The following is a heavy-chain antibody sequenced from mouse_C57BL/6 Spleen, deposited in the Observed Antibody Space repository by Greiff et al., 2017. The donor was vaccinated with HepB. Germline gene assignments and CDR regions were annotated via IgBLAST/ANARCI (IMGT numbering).Heavy chain of an antibody. D-gene: IGHD2-1*01. V-gene: IGHV1-59*01. CDR1: GYTFTSYW. CDR3: ASFGNYWYFDV. J-gene: IGHJ1*03. CDR2: IDPSDSYT. Sequence: QVQLQQPGAELVRPGTSVKLSCKASGYTFTSYWMHWVKQRPGKGLEWIGVIDPSDSYTNYNQKFKGKATLTVDTSSSTAYMQLSSLTSEDSAVYYCASFGNYWYFDVWGTGTTVTVSS.